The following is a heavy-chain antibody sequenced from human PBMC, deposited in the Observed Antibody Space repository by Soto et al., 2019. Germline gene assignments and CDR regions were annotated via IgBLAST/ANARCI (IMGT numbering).Heavy chain of an antibody. CDR3: AKAQWGQVTVIDRFDY. J-gene: IGHJ4*02. CDR1: GFTFSNSA. CDR2: ISAGGGDT. D-gene: IGHD3-16*02. V-gene: IGHV3-23*01. Sequence: GGSLRLSCAASGFTFSNSAMSWVRQAPGKGLEWVSGISAGGGDTHYADSVKGRFTISRDNSKNTLYLQMNSLRADDTAAYYCAKAQWGQVTVIDRFDYWGQGTLVTVSS.